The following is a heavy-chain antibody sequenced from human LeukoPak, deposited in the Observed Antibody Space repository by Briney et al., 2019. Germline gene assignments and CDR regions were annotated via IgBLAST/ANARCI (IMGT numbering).Heavy chain of an antibody. CDR3: ARVGDGNFDY. J-gene: IGHJ4*02. CDR2: VYYSGNT. V-gene: IGHV4-59*01. Sequence: SETLSLTCTVSGGSISTYYWGWIRQPPGKGLEWIGYVYYSGNTNKNPSLKSRLIISVDTSKNQFSLKLSSVTAADTAVYYCARVGDGNFDYWGQGTLVTVSS. CDR1: GGSISTYY.